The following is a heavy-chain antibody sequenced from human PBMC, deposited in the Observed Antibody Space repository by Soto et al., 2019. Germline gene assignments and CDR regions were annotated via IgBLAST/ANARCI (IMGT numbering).Heavy chain of an antibody. Sequence: QLQLQESGSGLVKPSQTLSLTCTVSNGSISTYDYSWTWIRQPPGRGLEWIGSIYHSGRTYYMPSLRSRLNMSLDKAKNQFSLNLSSMTAADTAVYFCARDMTIFGVAPGGGMDVWGQGTTVTVSS. CDR1: NGSISTYDYS. J-gene: IGHJ6*02. CDR3: ARDMTIFGVAPGGGMDV. CDR2: IYHSGRT. V-gene: IGHV4-30-2*01. D-gene: IGHD3-3*01.